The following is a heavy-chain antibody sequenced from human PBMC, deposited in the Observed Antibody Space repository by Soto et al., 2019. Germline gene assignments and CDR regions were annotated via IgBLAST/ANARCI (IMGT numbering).Heavy chain of an antibody. Sequence: QVPLVESGGGLVKPGGSLRLSCAASGFTFSDYYMSWIRQAPGKGLEWVSYINSGGSTINHAESVKGRFTISRDNAKTSLYLQMNSLRAEDTAVYYCARERYCSGGSCYDAFDIWGQGTMVTVSS. CDR3: ARERYCSGGSCYDAFDI. CDR2: INSGGSTI. J-gene: IGHJ3*02. D-gene: IGHD2-15*01. CDR1: GFTFSDYY. V-gene: IGHV3-11*01.